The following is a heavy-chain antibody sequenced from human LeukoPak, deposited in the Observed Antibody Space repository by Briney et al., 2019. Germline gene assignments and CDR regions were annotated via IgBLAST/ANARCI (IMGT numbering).Heavy chain of an antibody. CDR1: GYSFTSYW. V-gene: IGHV5-51*01. CDR3: ARPITMIVVVDSSLAFDI. J-gene: IGHJ3*02. D-gene: IGHD3-22*01. Sequence: PGEPLKISCKGSGYSFTSYWIGWVRQMPGKGLEWMGIIYPGGSDTRYSPSFQGQVTISADKSISTAYLQWSSLKASDTAMYYCARPITMIVVVDSSLAFDIWGQGTMVTVSS. CDR2: IYPGGSDT.